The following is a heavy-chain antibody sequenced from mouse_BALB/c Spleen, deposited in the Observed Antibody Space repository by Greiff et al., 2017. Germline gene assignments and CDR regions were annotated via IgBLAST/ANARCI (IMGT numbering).Heavy chain of an antibody. J-gene: IGHJ4*01. D-gene: IGHD2-2*01. CDR2: IYPSDSYT. CDR1: GYTFTSYW. V-gene: IGHV1-69*02. Sequence: VQLQQPGAELVRPGASVKLSCKASGYTFTSYWINWVKQRPGQGLEWIGNIYPSDSYTNYNQKFKDKATLTVDKSSSTAYMQLSSPTSEDSAVYYCTRDGYDEDAMDYWGQGTSVTVSS. CDR3: TRDGYDEDAMDY.